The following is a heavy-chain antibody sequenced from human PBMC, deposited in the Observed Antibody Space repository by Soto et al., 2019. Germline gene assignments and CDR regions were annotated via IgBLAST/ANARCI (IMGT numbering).Heavy chain of an antibody. J-gene: IGHJ4*02. CDR3: ALTTVVTADFDY. CDR1: GGPISSSSYY. Sequence: SETLSLTCTVSGGPISSSSYYWGWIRQPPGKGLEWIGYIYYSGSTYYNPSLKSRVTISVDTSKNQFSLKLSSVTAADTAVYYCALTTVVTADFDYWGQGTLVTVSS. D-gene: IGHD4-17*01. V-gene: IGHV4-39*07. CDR2: IYYSGST.